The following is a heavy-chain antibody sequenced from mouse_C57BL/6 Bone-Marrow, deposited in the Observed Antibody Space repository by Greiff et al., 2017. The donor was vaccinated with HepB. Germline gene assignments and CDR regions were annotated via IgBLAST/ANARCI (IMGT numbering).Heavy chain of an antibody. CDR3: ARRDDGYYEGY. CDR2: IDPSDSYT. D-gene: IGHD2-3*01. J-gene: IGHJ2*01. CDR1: GYTFTSYW. V-gene: IGHV1-59*01. Sequence: QVQLQQPGAELVRPGTSVKLSCKASGYTFTSYWMHWVKQRPGQGLEWIGVIDPSDSYTNYNQKFKGKATLTVDTSSSTAYMQLSSLTSEDSAVYYCARRDDGYYEGYWGQGTTLTVSS.